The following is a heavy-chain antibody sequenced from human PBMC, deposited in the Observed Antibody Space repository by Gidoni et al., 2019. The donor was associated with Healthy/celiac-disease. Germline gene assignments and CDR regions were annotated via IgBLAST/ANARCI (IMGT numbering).Heavy chain of an antibody. CDR2: ISYDGSNK. CDR3: ARADFSHNWFDP. CDR1: GFTFSSYA. D-gene: IGHD3-3*01. V-gene: IGHV3-30-3*01. J-gene: IGHJ5*02. Sequence: QVQLVESGGGVVQPGRSLRLSCAASGFTFSSYAMHWVRQAPGKGLEWVAGISYDGSNKYYADSVKGRFTISRDNSKNTLYLQMNSLRAEDTAVYYCARADFSHNWFDPWGQGTLVTVSS.